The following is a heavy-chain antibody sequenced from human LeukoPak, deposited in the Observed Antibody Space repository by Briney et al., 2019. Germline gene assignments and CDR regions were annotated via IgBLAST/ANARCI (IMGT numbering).Heavy chain of an antibody. V-gene: IGHV4-4*07. CDR2: IYFSGSN. CDR3: AREPTSGREPTSGRPLDY. J-gene: IGHJ4*02. CDR1: GGSLSGYF. D-gene: IGHD5-12*01. Sequence: KPSETLSLTRTGPGGSLSGYFWRWVRQPARKGPGWIGRIYFSGSNNYNPSLKGRVTMSLDTSKNHLSLNLSSVTAADTAVYYCAREPTSGREPTSGRPLDYWGQGTLVTVSS.